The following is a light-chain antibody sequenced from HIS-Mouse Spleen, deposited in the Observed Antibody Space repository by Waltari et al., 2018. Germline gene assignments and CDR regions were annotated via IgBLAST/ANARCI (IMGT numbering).Light chain of an antibody. CDR1: SSDFGSYNL. CDR2: EGS. Sequence: QSALTQPASVSGSPGQSITISCTGTSSDFGSYNLVPWYQQHPGKAPKLMIYEGSKRPSGVSNRFSGSKSGNTASLTISGLQAEDEADYYCSSYTSSSTYVFGTGTKVTVL. J-gene: IGLJ1*01. V-gene: IGLV2-14*02. CDR3: SSYTSSSTYV.